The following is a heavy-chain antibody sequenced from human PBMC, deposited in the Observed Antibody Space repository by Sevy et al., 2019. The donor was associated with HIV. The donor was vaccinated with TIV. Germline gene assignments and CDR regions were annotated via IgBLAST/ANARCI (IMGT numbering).Heavy chain of an antibody. D-gene: IGHD6-19*01. CDR2: ISGSGGST. CDR3: AKDKQWLVLGWFDP. J-gene: IGHJ5*02. V-gene: IGHV3-23*01. Sequence: GGSLSLSCAASGFTFSSYAMSWVRQAPGKGLEWVSAISGSGGSTYYADSVKGRFTISRDNSKNTLYLQMNSLRAEDTAVYYCAKDKQWLVLGWFDPWGQGTLVTVSS. CDR1: GFTFSSYA.